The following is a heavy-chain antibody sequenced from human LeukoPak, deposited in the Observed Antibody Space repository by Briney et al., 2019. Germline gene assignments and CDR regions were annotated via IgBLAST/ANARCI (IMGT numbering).Heavy chain of an antibody. J-gene: IGHJ6*03. Sequence: GGSLRLSCAASGFTFSSYGMHWVRQAPGKGLEWVAFIRYDGSNKYYADSVKGRFTISRDNSKNTLYLQMNSLRAEDTAVYYCAKDLSYGAYYYYMDVWGKGTTVTVSS. CDR1: GFTFSSYG. V-gene: IGHV3-30*02. CDR3: AKDLSYGAYYYYMDV. CDR2: IRYDGSNK. D-gene: IGHD5-18*01.